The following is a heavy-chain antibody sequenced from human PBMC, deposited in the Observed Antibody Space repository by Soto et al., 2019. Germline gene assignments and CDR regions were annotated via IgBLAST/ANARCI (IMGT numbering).Heavy chain of an antibody. D-gene: IGHD4-17*01. CDR3: ASGCDYDSFKY. Sequence: SETLYRTCTVSGASSSYGGFSWSWIRQSPWKGLEWIGYISHIENTYFHPSFKSRLTMSIDRTRNQFSLKLSSVTAADMAVYYCASGCDYDSFKYWAQGVLVTDSS. CDR1: GASSSYGGFS. J-gene: IGHJ4*02. CDR2: ISHIENT. V-gene: IGHV4-30-2*06.